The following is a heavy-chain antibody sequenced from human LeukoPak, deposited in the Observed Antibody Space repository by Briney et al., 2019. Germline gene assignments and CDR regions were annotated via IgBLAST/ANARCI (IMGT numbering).Heavy chain of an antibody. CDR3: AREYCSSTSCYFYDYYGMDV. V-gene: IGHV3-48*02. Sequence: TGGSLRLSCAASGFTFSSYSMNWVRQAPGKGLEWVSHISSSSSTIYYADSVKGRFTISRDNAKNSLYLQMNSLRDEDTAVYYCAREYCSSTSCYFYDYYGMDVWGQGTTVTVSS. CDR1: GFTFSSYS. D-gene: IGHD2-2*01. CDR2: ISSSSSTI. J-gene: IGHJ6*02.